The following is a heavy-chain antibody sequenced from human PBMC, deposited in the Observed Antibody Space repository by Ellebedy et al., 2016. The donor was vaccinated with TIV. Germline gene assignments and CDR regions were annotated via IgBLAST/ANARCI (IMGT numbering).Heavy chain of an antibody. CDR3: ARRNRNFALRTDYFDS. J-gene: IGHJ4*02. V-gene: IGHV3-23*01. CDR1: GFTFSSYA. CDR2: ISGSAVST. Sequence: GESLKISCAASGFTFSSYAMSWVRQAPGKGLEWVSGISGSAVSTAYADSVKGRFTISRDNSKNTLYLQMNSLRAEDTAVYYCARRNRNFALRTDYFDSWGRGTLVTVSS. D-gene: IGHD1-14*01.